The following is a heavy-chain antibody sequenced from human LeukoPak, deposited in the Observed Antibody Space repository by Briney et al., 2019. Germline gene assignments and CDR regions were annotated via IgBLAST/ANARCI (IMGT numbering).Heavy chain of an antibody. CDR1: GGSISSSSYY. J-gene: IGHJ5*02. D-gene: IGHD2-15*01. V-gene: IGHV4-39*07. CDR2: IYHSGST. CDR3: ARGDCSGGSCYPPSLDP. Sequence: SETLSLICTVSGGSISSSSYYWGWIRQPPGKGLEWIGSIYHSGSTYYNPSLKSRVTISVDTSKNQFSLKLSSVTAADTAVYYCARGDCSGGSCYPPSLDPWGQGTLVTVSS.